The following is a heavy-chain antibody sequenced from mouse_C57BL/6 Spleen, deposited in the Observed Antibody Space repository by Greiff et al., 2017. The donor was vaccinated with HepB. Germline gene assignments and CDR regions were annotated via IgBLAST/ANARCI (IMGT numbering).Heavy chain of an antibody. CDR2: IDPSDSYT. D-gene: IGHD2-3*01. CDR3: AREDDGYSDY. J-gene: IGHJ2*01. V-gene: IGHV1-50*01. CDR1: GYTFTSYW. Sequence: VQLQQPGAELVKPGASVKLSCKASGYTFTSYWMQWVKQRPGQGLEWIGEIDPSDSYTNYNQKFKGKATLTVDTSSSTAYMQLSSLTSEDSAVYYCAREDDGYSDYWGQGTTLTVSS.